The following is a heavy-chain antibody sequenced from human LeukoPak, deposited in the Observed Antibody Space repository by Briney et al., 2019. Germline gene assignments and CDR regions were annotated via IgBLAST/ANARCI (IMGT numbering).Heavy chain of an antibody. CDR1: GFTFTSSA. J-gene: IGHJ4*02. D-gene: IGHD6-13*01. V-gene: IGHV1-58*02. CDR3: AAVILGYSSSWYDY. Sequence: GASVKVSCKASGFTFTSSAMQWVRQARGQRLEWIGWIVVGSGNTNYAQKFQERVTITRDMSTSTAYMELSSLRSEDTAVYYCAAVILGYSSSWYDYWGQGTLVTVSS. CDR2: IVVGSGNT.